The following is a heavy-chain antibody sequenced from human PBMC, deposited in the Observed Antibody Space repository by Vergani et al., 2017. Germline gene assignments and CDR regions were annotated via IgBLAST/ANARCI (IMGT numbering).Heavy chain of an antibody. Sequence: QVQLVQSGAEVKKPGASVKVSCEGSGYTFRNYGISWVRQAPGQGLEWMGGIIPIVGTANYAQKFQGRVTITADESTSTAYMELSSLRSEDTAVYYCASSMGSIVVVPAAIPYYYYYYMDVWGKGTTVTVSS. J-gene: IGHJ6*03. CDR3: ASSMGSIVVVPAAIPYYYYYYMDV. CDR2: IIPIVGTA. V-gene: IGHV1-69*13. CDR1: GYTFRNYG. D-gene: IGHD2-2*01.